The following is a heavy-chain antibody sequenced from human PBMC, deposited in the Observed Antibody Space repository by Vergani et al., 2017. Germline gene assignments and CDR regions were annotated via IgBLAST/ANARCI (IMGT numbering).Heavy chain of an antibody. J-gene: IGHJ4*02. CDR2: IYYSGST. V-gene: IGHV4-39*01. CDR3: ARHRWPADFDY. CDR1: NDSVSNTFYY. Sequence: QVQLQESGPGLVTPSETLSLTCTVPNDSVSNTFYYGGWIRQTPGKGLEWIGSIYYSGSTYYNPSLESRVTMSVDTSKSQVSLELSSVTAADTAVYYCARHRWPADFDYWGQGTLVTVSS. D-gene: IGHD5-24*01.